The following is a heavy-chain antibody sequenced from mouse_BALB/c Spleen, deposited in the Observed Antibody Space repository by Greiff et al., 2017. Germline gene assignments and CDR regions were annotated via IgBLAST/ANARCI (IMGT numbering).Heavy chain of an antibody. CDR3: ARDRGYDGGGGDY. CDR2: IWAGGST. D-gene: IGHD2-14*01. Sequence: VQLVESGPGLVAPSQSLSITCTVSGFSLTSYGVHWVRQPPGKGLEWLGVIWAGGSTNYNSALMSRLSISKDNSKSQVFLKMNSLQTDDTAMYYCARDRGYDGGGGDYWGQGTTLTVSS. J-gene: IGHJ2*01. V-gene: IGHV2-9*02. CDR1: GFSLTSYG.